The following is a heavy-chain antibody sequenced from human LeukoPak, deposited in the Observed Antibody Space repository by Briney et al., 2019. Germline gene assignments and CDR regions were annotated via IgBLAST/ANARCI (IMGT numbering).Heavy chain of an antibody. CDR3: ARGWTSGYGD. D-gene: IGHD5-12*01. J-gene: IGHJ3*01. V-gene: IGHV3-23*01. CDR2: ITTSGGST. Sequence: PGGSLRLSCSASGFTCSSSAMNWVRQAPGKGLEWVSTITTSGGSTYYADSVKGRFTISRDNSNNTLYLQLNSLRAEDTAIYYCARGWTSGYGDWGQGTMVPVFS. CDR1: GFTCSSSA.